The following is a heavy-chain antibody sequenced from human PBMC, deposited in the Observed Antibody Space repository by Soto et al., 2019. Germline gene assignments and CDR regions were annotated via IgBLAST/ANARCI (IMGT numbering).Heavy chain of an antibody. D-gene: IGHD3-10*01. J-gene: IGHJ3*02. V-gene: IGHV1-8*01. CDR3: AKRRGYGSGGKDAFDI. Sequence: QVQLVQSGAEVRKPGASVKVSCQASGYTFTAYDINWVRQATGQGLEWMGWMNPNSGNTGYAQKFQDRVTMTRSTSIGTAYMELSRLRSEDTAVYYCAKRRGYGSGGKDAFDIWGQGTLVTVSS. CDR2: MNPNSGNT. CDR1: GYTFTAYD.